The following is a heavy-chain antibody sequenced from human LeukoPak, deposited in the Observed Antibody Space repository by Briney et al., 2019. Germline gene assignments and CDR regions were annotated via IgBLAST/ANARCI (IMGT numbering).Heavy chain of an antibody. CDR1: GFTFSSYA. CDR3: AKSSPTVKRWLQSQDY. D-gene: IGHD5-24*01. J-gene: IGHJ4*02. Sequence: GGSLRLSCAASGFTFSSYAMSWVRQAPGKGLEWVSAISGSGGSTYYADSVKGRFTISRDNSKSTLYLQMNSLRAEDTAVYYCAKSSPTVKRWLQSQDYWGQGTLVTVSS. V-gene: IGHV3-23*01. CDR2: ISGSGGST.